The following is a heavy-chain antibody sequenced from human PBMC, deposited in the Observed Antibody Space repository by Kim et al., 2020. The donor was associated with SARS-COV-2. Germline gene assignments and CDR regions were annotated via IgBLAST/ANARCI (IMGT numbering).Heavy chain of an antibody. CDR2: INPSGGST. D-gene: IGHD3-16*01. CDR3: ARGDVRMGMGISVYFDY. CDR1: GYTFTSYY. Sequence: ASVKVSCKASGYTFTSYYMHWVRQAPGQGLEWMGIINPSGGSTSYAQKFQGRVTMTRDTSTSTVYMELSSLRSEDTAVYYCARGDVRMGMGISVYFDYWGQGTLVTVSS. J-gene: IGHJ4*02. V-gene: IGHV1-46*01.